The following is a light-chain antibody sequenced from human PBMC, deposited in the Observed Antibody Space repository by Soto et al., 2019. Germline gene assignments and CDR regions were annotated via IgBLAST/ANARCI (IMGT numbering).Light chain of an antibody. Sequence: QSALTQPASVSGSPGQSITISCTGTNSDVGNYNLVSWYQQHPGKAPKLIIYEGSKRPSGVSDRFSGSKSGDTASLTISGLQAEDEAGYYCCSYTSGTTRVFGGGTKVTVL. CDR2: EGS. J-gene: IGLJ3*02. CDR3: CSYTSGTTRV. V-gene: IGLV2-14*02. CDR1: NSDVGNYNL.